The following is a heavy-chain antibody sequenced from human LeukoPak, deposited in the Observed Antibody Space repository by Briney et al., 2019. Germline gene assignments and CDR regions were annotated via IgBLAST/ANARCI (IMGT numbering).Heavy chain of an antibody. V-gene: IGHV1-69*17. D-gene: IGHD5-18*01. CDR1: GGTFSSYA. CDR3: ARGLQHGYSYGYRFDY. Sequence: GSSVKVSCKASGGTFSSYAISWVRQAPGQGLEWMGGIIPIFGIANYAQKFHGRVTITADKSTSTAYMELSSLRSEDTAVYYCARGLQHGYSYGYRFDYWGQGTLVTVSS. CDR2: IIPIFGIA. J-gene: IGHJ4*02.